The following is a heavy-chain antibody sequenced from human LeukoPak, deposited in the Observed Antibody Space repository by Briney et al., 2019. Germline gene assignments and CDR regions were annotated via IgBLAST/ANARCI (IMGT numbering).Heavy chain of an antibody. CDR3: ARTQSQSGSYRYYFGY. Sequence: PSETLSLTCTVSGASVGSAGYHWSWIRQPPGGGLEWIGYIYYISNTNYNPSLKSRVTMSVDPPKNQFSLKLNSATAADTAVYYCARTQSQSGSYRYYFGYWGQGTLVTVSS. CDR2: IYYISNT. V-gene: IGHV4-61*08. CDR1: GASVGSAGYH. J-gene: IGHJ4*02. D-gene: IGHD1-26*01.